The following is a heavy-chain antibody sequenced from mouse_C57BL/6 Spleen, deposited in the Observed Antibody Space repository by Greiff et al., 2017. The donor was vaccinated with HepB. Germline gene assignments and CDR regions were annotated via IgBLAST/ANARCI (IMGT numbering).Heavy chain of an antibody. CDR3: TRSGGGSSYFAY. D-gene: IGHD1-1*01. V-gene: IGHV1-15*01. Sequence: QVQLKESGAELVRPGASVTLSCKASGYTFTDYEMHWVKQTPVHGLEWIGAIDPETGGTAYNQKFKGKAILTADKSSSTAYMELRSLTSEDSAVYYCTRSGGGSSYFAYWGQGTLVTVSA. CDR2: IDPETGGT. CDR1: GYTFTDYE. J-gene: IGHJ3*01.